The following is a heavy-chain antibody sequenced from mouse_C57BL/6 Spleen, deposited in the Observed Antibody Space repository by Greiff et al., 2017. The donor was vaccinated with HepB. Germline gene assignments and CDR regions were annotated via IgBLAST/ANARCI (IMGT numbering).Heavy chain of an antibody. V-gene: IGHV2-2*01. CDR3: ARAPLYYDYDEDYAMDY. CDR1: GFSLTSYG. D-gene: IGHD2-4*01. CDR2: IWSGGST. J-gene: IGHJ4*01. Sequence: QVQLQQSGPGLVQPSQSLSITCTVSGFSLTSYGVHWVRQSPGKGLEWLGVIWSGGSTDYNAAFISRLSISKDNSKSQVFFKMNSLQADDTAIYYCARAPLYYDYDEDYAMDYWGQGTSVTVSS.